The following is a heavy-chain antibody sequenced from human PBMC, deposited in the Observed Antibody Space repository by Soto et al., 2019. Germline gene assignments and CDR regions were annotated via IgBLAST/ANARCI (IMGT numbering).Heavy chain of an antibody. CDR2: IIPIFGTA. D-gene: IGHD5-12*01. V-gene: IGHV1-69*06. CDR1: GGTFSSYA. J-gene: IGHJ4*02. CDR3: ARARYSGYVYFDY. Sequence: VKVSCKASGGTFSSYAISWVRQAPGQGLEWMGGIIPIFGTANYAQKFQGRVTITADKSTSTAYMELSSLRSEDTAVYYCARARYSGYVYFDYWGQGTLVTVSS.